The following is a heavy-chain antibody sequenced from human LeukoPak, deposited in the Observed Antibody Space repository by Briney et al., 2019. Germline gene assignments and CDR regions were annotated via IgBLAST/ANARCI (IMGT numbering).Heavy chain of an antibody. CDR2: ISSSSSYI. CDR3: ARDNKNFGIAVAGS. CDR1: GFTFSSYS. J-gene: IGHJ5*02. Sequence: GGSLRLSCAASGFTFSSYSMNWVRQAPGKGLEWVSSISSSSSYIYYADSVKGRFTIYRDNAKNSLYLQMNSLRAEDTAVYYCARDNKNFGIAVAGSWGQGTLVTVSS. V-gene: IGHV3-21*01. D-gene: IGHD6-19*01.